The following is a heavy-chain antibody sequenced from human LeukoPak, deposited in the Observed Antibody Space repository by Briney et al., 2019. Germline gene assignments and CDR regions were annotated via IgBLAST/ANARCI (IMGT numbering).Heavy chain of an antibody. Sequence: SETLSLTCTVSGGSISSSSYYWGWIRQPPGKGLEWIGTIYYSGSTYYNPSLKSRVTISVKTSKNQFSLKLRSVTAADTAVYYCARVTGYTIEDYFDYWGQGTLVTVSS. J-gene: IGHJ4*02. D-gene: IGHD3-9*01. CDR1: GGSISSSSYY. CDR2: IYYSGST. CDR3: ARVTGYTIEDYFDY. V-gene: IGHV4-39*07.